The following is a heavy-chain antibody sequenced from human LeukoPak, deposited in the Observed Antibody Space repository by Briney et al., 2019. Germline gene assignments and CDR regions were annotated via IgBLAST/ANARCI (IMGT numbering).Heavy chain of an antibody. CDR3: ARAPVGAAYNWFDP. Sequence: GESLKISCKGSGYSFTSYWIGWVRQMPEKGLEGMGIIYPGDADTRYSPSFQGQVTMSADKSISTAYLQWSSLKASDTAMYYCARAPVGAAYNWFDPWGQGTLVTVSS. V-gene: IGHV5-51*01. J-gene: IGHJ5*02. CDR1: GYSFTSYW. CDR2: IYPGDADT. D-gene: IGHD1-26*01.